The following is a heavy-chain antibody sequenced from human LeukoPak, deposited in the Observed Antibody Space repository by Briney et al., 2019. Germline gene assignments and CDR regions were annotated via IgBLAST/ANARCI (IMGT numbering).Heavy chain of an antibody. Sequence: SETLSLTCTVSGGSISSYYWSWIRQPAGKGLEWIGRIYTSGSTNYNPSLKSRVTMSVDTSKNQFSLKLSSVTAADTAVYYCARDGEYQPLFYKTDYYYYMDVWGKGTTVTVSS. D-gene: IGHD2-2*01. CDR1: GGSISSYY. J-gene: IGHJ6*03. V-gene: IGHV4-4*07. CDR3: ARDGEYQPLFYKTDYYYYMDV. CDR2: IYTSGST.